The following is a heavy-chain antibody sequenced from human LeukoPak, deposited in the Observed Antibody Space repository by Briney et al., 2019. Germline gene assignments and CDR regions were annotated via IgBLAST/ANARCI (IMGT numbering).Heavy chain of an antibody. CDR2: IYYSGST. D-gene: IGHD3-3*01. V-gene: IGHV4-59*01. CDR3: ARDYDFWSASWFDP. Sequence: SETLSLTCTVSGGSISSYYWSWIRQPPGKGLEWIGYIYYSGSTNYNPSLKSRVTISVDTSKNQFSLKLSSVTAADTAVYYCARDYDFWSASWFDPWGQGTLVTVSS. CDR1: GGSISSYY. J-gene: IGHJ5*02.